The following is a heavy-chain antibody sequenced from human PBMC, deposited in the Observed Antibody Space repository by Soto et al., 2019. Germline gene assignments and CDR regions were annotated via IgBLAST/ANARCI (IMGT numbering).Heavy chain of an antibody. Sequence: GGSLSLSCAPSGFTFSSYSMHWVRQAPGKGLEWVALIWSDGSNKYYADSVKGRFTISRDNSKNTLYLQINSLGAEDTAIYFCARDKGYSYGHGFDFWGQGTLVTVSS. J-gene: IGHJ4*02. CDR2: IWSDGSNK. V-gene: IGHV3-33*08. CDR3: ARDKGYSYGHGFDF. D-gene: IGHD5-18*01. CDR1: GFTFSSYS.